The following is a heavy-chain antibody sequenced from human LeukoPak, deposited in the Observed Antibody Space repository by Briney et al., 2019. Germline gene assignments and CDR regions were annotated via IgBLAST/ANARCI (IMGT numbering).Heavy chain of an antibody. CDR3: ARDVSSSWYRASPTNLDY. V-gene: IGHV3-20*04. CDR1: GFTFDDYG. Sequence: GGSLRLSCAASGFTFDDYGMSWVRQAPGKGLEWVSGINWNGGSTGYADSVKGRFTISRDNAKNSLYLQMNSLRAEDTALYYCARDVSSSWYRASPTNLDYWGRGTLVTVSS. CDR2: INWNGGST. J-gene: IGHJ4*02. D-gene: IGHD6-13*01.